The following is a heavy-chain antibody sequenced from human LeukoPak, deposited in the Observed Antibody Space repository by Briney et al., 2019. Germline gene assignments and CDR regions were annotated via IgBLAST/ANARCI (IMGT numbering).Heavy chain of an antibody. CDR3: AARDDYYDSSGYYY. J-gene: IGHJ4*02. D-gene: IGHD3-22*01. V-gene: IGHV5-51*01. Sequence: PGESLKISCQGAGYSFTSYWIGWVRQMPGKGLEWMGIIYPGDSDTRYSPSFQGQVTISADKSISTAYLQWSSLKASDTAMYYCAARDDYYDSSGYYYWGQGTLVAVSS. CDR2: IYPGDSDT. CDR1: GYSFTSYW.